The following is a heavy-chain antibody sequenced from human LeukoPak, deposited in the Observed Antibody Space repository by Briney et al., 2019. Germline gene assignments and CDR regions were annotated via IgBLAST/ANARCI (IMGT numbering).Heavy chain of an antibody. CDR2: ISSSSSYI. D-gene: IGHD6-13*01. CDR3: ARDKRAAAGGFDY. Sequence: PGGSLRLSCAASVFTFSSYSMNWVRQAPGKGLEWVSSISSSSSYIYYADSVKGRFTISRDNAKNSLYLQMNSLRAEDTAVYYCARDKRAAAGGFDYWGQGTLVTVSS. J-gene: IGHJ4*02. V-gene: IGHV3-21*01. CDR1: VFTFSSYS.